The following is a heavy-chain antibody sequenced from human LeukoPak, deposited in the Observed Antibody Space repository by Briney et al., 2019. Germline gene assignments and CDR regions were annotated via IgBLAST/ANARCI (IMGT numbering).Heavy chain of an antibody. Sequence: SETLSLTCAVYGGSFSGYYWSWIRQPPGKGLEWIGEINHSGSTNYNPSLKSRVTISVDTSKNQFSLKLSSVTAADTAVYYCARGGSYYDILTGYYPPKNWFDPWGQGPLVTVSS. J-gene: IGHJ5*02. CDR2: INHSGST. CDR1: GGSFSGYY. V-gene: IGHV4-34*01. CDR3: ARGGSYYDILTGYYPPKNWFDP. D-gene: IGHD3-9*01.